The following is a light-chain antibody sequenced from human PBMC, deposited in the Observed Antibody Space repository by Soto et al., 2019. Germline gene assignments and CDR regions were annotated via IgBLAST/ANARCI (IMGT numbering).Light chain of an antibody. Sequence: QSLLTQPRSVSGSPGQSVTISCTGTSSDVGGYNYVSWYQQHPGKAPKLMIYDVSKRPSGVPDRFSGSKSGNTASLTISGLQAEDEADYYCCSYAGSYTPLVFGGGTKLTVL. CDR2: DVS. CDR3: CSYAGSYTPLV. V-gene: IGLV2-11*01. CDR1: SSDVGGYNY. J-gene: IGLJ2*01.